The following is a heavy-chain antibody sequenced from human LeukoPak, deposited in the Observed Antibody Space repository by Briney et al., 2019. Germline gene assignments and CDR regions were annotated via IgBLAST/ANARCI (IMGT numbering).Heavy chain of an antibody. CDR1: GYTLTQLV. V-gene: IGHV1-24*01. J-gene: IGHJ4*02. D-gene: IGHD1-26*01. CDR3: ATSSGTYFLY. Sequence: ASVKVSCKVSGYTLTQLVIHWVRQAPGKGLVWMGGFDPEDGETIYAQKFQDRVTMTEDTPTDTAYMELSSLRSEDTAFYYCATSSGTYFLYWGQGTLVTVS. CDR2: FDPEDGET.